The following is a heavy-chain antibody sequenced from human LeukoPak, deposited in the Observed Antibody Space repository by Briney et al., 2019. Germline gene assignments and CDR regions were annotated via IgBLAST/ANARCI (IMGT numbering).Heavy chain of an antibody. CDR2: ISSSSSYI. D-gene: IGHD6-13*01. CDR1: GFTFSSYS. V-gene: IGHV3-21*01. J-gene: IGHJ5*02. CDR3: ARDHQAAEYSSSWYDWFDP. Sequence: GGSLRLSCAASGFTFSSYSMNWVRQAPGKGLEWVSSISSSSSYIYYADSVKGRFTISRDNAKNSLYLQMNSLRAEDTAVYYCARDHQAAEYSSSWYDWFDPWGQGTPVTVSS.